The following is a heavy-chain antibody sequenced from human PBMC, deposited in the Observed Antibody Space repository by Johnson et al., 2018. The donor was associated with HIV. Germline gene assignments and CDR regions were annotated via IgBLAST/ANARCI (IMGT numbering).Heavy chain of an antibody. CDR2: INWNGGST. J-gene: IGHJ3*02. V-gene: IGHV3-20*04. Sequence: VQLVESGGGVVRPGGSLRLSCAASGFTFDDYGMSWVRQAPGKGLEWVSGINWNGGSTGYADSVKGRFTISRDNSKNTLYLQMGSLRAEDMAVYYCARGGASGAFDIWGQGTMVTVSS. CDR3: ARGGASGAFDI. D-gene: IGHD1-26*01. CDR1: GFTFDDYG.